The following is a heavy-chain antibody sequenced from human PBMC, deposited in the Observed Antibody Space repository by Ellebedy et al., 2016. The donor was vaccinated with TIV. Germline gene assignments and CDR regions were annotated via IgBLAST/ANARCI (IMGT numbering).Heavy chain of an antibody. D-gene: IGHD3-22*01. Sequence: SVKVSXXASGGTFSSYAISWVRQAPGQGLEWMGRIIPILGIANYAQKFQGRVTITADKSTSTAYMELSSLRSEDTAVYYCARTYYYDSSGYYSRFDHWGQGTLVTVSS. J-gene: IGHJ4*02. V-gene: IGHV1-69*04. CDR3: ARTYYYDSSGYYSRFDH. CDR1: GGTFSSYA. CDR2: IIPILGIA.